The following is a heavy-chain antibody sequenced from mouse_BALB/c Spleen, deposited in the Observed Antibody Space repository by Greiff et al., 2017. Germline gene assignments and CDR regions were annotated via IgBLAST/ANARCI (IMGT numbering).Heavy chain of an antibody. CDR3: AREFFSHFAY. CDR2: INPSTGYT. Sequence: QVQLKQSGAELAKPGASVKMSCKASGYTFTSYWMHWVKQRPGQGLEWIGYINPSTGYTEYNQKFKDKATLTADKSSSTAYMQLSSLTSEDSAVYYCAREFFSHFAYWGQGTLVTVSA. J-gene: IGHJ3*01. V-gene: IGHV1-7*01. CDR1: GYTFTSYW.